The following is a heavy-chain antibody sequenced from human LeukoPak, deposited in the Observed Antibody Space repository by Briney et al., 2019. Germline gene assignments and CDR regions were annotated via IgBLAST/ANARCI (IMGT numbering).Heavy chain of an antibody. D-gene: IGHD4-17*01. CDR3: ATTRYDAFDI. J-gene: IGHJ3*02. Sequence: GGSLRLSCAASGFTFSSYAMSRVRQAPGKGLEWVSLIYSGGSTYYADSVRGRFTISRDNSKNTLCLQMNSLRAEDTAVYYCATTRYDAFDIWGQGTMVTVSS. CDR1: GFTFSSYA. V-gene: IGHV3-53*01. CDR2: IYSGGST.